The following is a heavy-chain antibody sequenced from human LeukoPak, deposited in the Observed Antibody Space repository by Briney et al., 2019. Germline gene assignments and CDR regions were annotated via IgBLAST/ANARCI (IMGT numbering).Heavy chain of an antibody. D-gene: IGHD2-2*01. CDR3: ARLYCSSTSCYGLRWARPKNWFDP. J-gene: IGHJ5*02. V-gene: IGHV3-11*01. CDR2: ISSSGSTI. CDR1: GFTFSDYY. Sequence: GGSLRLSCAASGFTFSDYYMSGIRQAPGKGLEWVSYISSSGSTIYYADSVKGRFTISRDNAKNSLYLQMNSLRAEDTAVYYCARLYCSSTSCYGLRWARPKNWFDPWGQGTLVTVSS.